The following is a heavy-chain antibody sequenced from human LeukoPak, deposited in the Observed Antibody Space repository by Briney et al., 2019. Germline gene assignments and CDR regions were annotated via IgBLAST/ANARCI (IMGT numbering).Heavy chain of an antibody. V-gene: IGHV4-39*07. J-gene: IGHJ5*02. Sequence: PSETLSLTCTVSGGSISSSSYYWGWIRQPPGKGLEWIGSIYYSGGTYYNPSLKSRVTISVDTSKNQFSLKLSSVTAADTAVYYCARVQGNNWNYESQAWFDPWGQGTLVTVSS. D-gene: IGHD1-7*01. CDR1: GGSISSSSYY. CDR2: IYYSGGT. CDR3: ARVQGNNWNYESQAWFDP.